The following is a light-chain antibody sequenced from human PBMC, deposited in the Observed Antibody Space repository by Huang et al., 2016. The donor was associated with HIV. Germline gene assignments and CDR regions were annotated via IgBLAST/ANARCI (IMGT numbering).Light chain of an antibody. CDR1: QIISSSY. CDR3: QQLRA. Sequence: EVVLTQSPGTLSLSPGERATLSCRASQIISSSYVAGYQHKPGQAPRLLISGASSRAAGIPDRFSGSGSGTDFTLTISRLEPEDFAVYYCQQLRAFGQGTKLEIK. J-gene: IGKJ2*01. V-gene: IGKV3-20*01. CDR2: GAS.